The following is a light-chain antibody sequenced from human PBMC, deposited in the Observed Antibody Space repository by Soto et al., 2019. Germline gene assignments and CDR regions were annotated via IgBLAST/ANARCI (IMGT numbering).Light chain of an antibody. J-gene: IGLJ2*01. CDR2: EVS. Sequence: QSVLTQPASVSGSPGQSITISCTGTSSDVGGYNYVSWYQQHPGKAPKLMIYEVSLRPSGVPDRFSGSKSGNTASLTVSGLQAEDEADYYCSSYAGSNSVIFGGGTKLTVL. V-gene: IGLV2-8*01. CDR1: SSDVGGYNY. CDR3: SSYAGSNSVI.